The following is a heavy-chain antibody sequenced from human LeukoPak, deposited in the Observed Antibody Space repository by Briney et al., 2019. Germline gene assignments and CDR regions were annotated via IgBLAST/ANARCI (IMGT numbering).Heavy chain of an antibody. D-gene: IGHD3-22*01. Sequence: SVTVSCKASVGTFSSYAISWVRQAPGQGLEWMGGIIPIFGTANYAQKFQGRVTITADESPSTAYMELRSLRSGDTAVYYCAIEAYYDSSGYYYDYWGQGTLVTVSS. CDR2: IIPIFGTA. CDR1: VGTFSSYA. V-gene: IGHV1-69*01. CDR3: AIEAYYDSSGYYYDY. J-gene: IGHJ4*02.